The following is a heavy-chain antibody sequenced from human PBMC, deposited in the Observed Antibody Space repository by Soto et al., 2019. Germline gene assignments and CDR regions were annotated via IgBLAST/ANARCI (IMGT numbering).Heavy chain of an antibody. CDR2: IIPIFGTA. D-gene: IGHD3-22*01. CDR3: ARARNDNYCCGMDV. Sequence: QVQLVQSGAEVKKPGSPVKVSCKASGGTFSRYGISWVRQAPGQGLEWMGGIIPIFGTATYAQKFQGRVTFTADESTSTAYMELSGLRSEDSAVYHCARARNDNYCCGMDVWGQGTTVTVSS. CDR1: GGTFSRYG. V-gene: IGHV1-69*12. J-gene: IGHJ6*02.